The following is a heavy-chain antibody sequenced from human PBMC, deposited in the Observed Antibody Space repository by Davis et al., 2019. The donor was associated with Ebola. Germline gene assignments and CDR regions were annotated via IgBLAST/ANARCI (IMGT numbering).Heavy chain of an antibody. CDR1: GFTFSDYY. V-gene: IGHV3-11*06. Sequence: GESLKISCAASGFTFSDYYMSWIRQAPGKGLEWVLYISSSSSYTNYADSVKGRFTISRDNAKNSLYLQMNSLRAEDTAVYYCARTGDYSPNWFDPWGQGTLVTVSS. D-gene: IGHD4-17*01. J-gene: IGHJ5*02. CDR2: ISSSSSYT. CDR3: ARTGDYSPNWFDP.